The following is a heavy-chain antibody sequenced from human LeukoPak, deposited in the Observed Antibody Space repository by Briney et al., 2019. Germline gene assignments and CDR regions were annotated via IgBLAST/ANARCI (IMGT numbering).Heavy chain of an antibody. CDR2: ISGSGGST. CDR1: GFTFSSYA. V-gene: IGHV3-23*01. CDR3: AKDREGYGAAGTGFDY. Sequence: PGGSLRLSCAASGFTFSSYAMSWVRQAPGKGLEWVSAISGSGGSTYYADSVKGRFTISRDNSKNTLYLQMNSLRAEDAAVYYRAKDREGYGAAGTGFDYWGQGTLVTVSS. J-gene: IGHJ4*02. D-gene: IGHD6-13*01.